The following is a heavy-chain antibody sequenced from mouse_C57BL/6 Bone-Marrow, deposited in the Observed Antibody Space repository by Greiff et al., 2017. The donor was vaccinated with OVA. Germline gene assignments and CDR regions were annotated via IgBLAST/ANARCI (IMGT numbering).Heavy chain of an antibody. CDR2: INYDGSST. J-gene: IGHJ2*01. Sequence: GQVVESEGGLVQPGSSMKLSCTASGFTFSDYYMAWVRQVPEKGLEWVANINYDGSSTYYLDSLKSRFIISGDNAKNILYQQMSSVKSEDTATYYCARYITTVVYFDYWGKGTTLTVSS. V-gene: IGHV5-16*01. CDR3: ARYITTVVYFDY. CDR1: GFTFSDYY. D-gene: IGHD1-1*01.